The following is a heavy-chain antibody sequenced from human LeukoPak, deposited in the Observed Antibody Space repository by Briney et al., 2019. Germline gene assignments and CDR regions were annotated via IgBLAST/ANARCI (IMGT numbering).Heavy chain of an antibody. CDR2: IDWDDGK. D-gene: IGHD6-13*01. CDR3: ARILDSSSWYPYYFDY. V-gene: IGHV2-70*11. J-gene: IGHJ4*02. Sequence: SGPALVKPTQTLTLTCTFSGFSLSTSGMCVSWIRQPPGKALEWLARIDWDDGKYYSTSLKTRLTISKDTSKNQVVLTMTNMDPVDTATYYCARILDSSSWYPYYFDYWGQGTLVTVSS. CDR1: GFSLSTSGMC.